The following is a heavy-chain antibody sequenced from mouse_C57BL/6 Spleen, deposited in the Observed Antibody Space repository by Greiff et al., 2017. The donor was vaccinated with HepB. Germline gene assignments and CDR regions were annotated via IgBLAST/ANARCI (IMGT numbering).Heavy chain of an antibody. J-gene: IGHJ3*01. CDR1: GYTFTDYY. Sequence: EVKLVDSGPELVKPGASVKISCKASGYTFTDYYMNWVKQSHGKSLEWIGDINPNNGGTSYNQKFKGKATLTVDKSSSTAYMELRSLTSEDSAVYYCARAIYYGSSYGTWFAYWGQGTLVTVPA. CDR2: INPNNGGT. CDR3: ARAIYYGSSYGTWFAY. D-gene: IGHD1-1*01. V-gene: IGHV1-26*01.